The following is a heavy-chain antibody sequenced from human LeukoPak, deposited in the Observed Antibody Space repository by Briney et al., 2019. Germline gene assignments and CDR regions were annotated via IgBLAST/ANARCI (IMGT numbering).Heavy chain of an antibody. CDR1: GFTFSSYA. D-gene: IGHD6-19*01. CDR2: ISYDGSNK. CDR3: ARDRTSYSSGWYLVY. V-gene: IGHV3-30*04. J-gene: IGHJ4*02. Sequence: GGSLRLSCAASGFTFSSYAMHWVRQAPGKGLEWVAVISYDGSNKYYADSVKGRFTISRDNSKNTLYLQMNSLRAEDTAVYYCARDRTSYSSGWYLVYWGQGTLVTVSS.